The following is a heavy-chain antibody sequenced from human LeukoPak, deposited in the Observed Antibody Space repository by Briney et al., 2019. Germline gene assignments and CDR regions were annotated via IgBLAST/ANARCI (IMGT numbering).Heavy chain of an antibody. J-gene: IGHJ5*02. Sequence: SVKVSCKASGGTFSSYAISWVRQAPGQGLEWMGGIIPIFGTANYAQKFQGRVTITADKSTSTAYMELSSLRSEDTAVYYCAKVTMGDVWFDPWGQRTLVTVSS. D-gene: IGHD3-16*01. V-gene: IGHV1-69*06. CDR2: IIPIFGTA. CDR3: AKVTMGDVWFDP. CDR1: GGTFSSYA.